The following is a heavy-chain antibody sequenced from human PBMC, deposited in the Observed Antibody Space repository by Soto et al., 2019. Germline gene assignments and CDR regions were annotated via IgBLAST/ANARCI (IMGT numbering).Heavy chain of an antibody. V-gene: IGHV4-59*12. CDR2: MFYSGVA. Sequence: LETLPHTCPVSGGILSKFYWIWVRQTTEGGLEWIGYMFYSGVANYDPALKSRAAISLDMSKNQFSLKLSSVTAADTAVYYCARDRVRCSGGSCDDAFDIWGQGTMVTVSS. CDR3: ARDRVRCSGGSCDDAFDI. CDR1: GGILSKFY. D-gene: IGHD2-15*01. J-gene: IGHJ3*02.